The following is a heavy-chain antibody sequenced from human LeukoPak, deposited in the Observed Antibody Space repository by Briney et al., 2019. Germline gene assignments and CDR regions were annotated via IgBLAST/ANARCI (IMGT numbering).Heavy chain of an antibody. Sequence: SQTLSLTCTVSGDSITSGLYYWSWIRQPAGKGLEWIGRIYTTGSTNYNPSLQSRVTISVDTSKNQFSLKLSSVTAADTAVYYCARDGASIAALGTDYFDYWGQGTLVTVSS. CDR2: IYTTGST. V-gene: IGHV4-61*02. CDR3: ARDGASIAALGTDYFDY. CDR1: GDSITSGLYY. J-gene: IGHJ4*02. D-gene: IGHD6-13*01.